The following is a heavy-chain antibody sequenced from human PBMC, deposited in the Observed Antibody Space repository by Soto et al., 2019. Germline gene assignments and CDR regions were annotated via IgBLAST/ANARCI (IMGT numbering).Heavy chain of an antibody. J-gene: IGHJ4*02. CDR3: AKWSYLDY. D-gene: IGHD3-3*01. V-gene: IGHV3-23*04. CDR2: ISGSDGKT. Sequence: DVRLAESGGGLVQPGGSLRLSCTTSEFSFASFAMTWVRQAPGKGLEWVATISGSDGKTYYADSVKGRFSISRDTSRNTLYLQMNSLRADDTAIYYCAKWSYLDYWGQGTRVTVSS. CDR1: EFSFASFA.